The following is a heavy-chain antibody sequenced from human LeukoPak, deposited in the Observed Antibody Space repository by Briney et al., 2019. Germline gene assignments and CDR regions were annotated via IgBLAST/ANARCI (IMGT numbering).Heavy chain of an antibody. CDR1: GFTFSSYA. D-gene: IGHD3-10*01. CDR3: AKYRSGTYYNGLH. CDR2: ISTGGEST. J-gene: IGHJ4*02. V-gene: IGHV3-23*01. Sequence: GGSLRLSCAASGFTFSSYAMTWVHQAPGKGLQWVSTISTGGESTYYADSVKGRFTISRDISKSTLYLQMNSLRDEDTALYYCAKYRSGTYYNGLHWGQGTLVTVSS.